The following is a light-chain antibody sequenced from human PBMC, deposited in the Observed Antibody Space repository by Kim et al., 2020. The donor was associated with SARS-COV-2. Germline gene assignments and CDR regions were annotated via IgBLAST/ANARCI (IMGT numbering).Light chain of an antibody. J-gene: IGLJ3*02. V-gene: IGLV2-11*01. Sequence: QSVTISCTGTSSDVGGYNHVSWYQQHPGDAPKLMIYDVTKRPSGVPDRFSGSKSGNTASLTISGLQAEDEADYYCCSYAGSYTFWVFGGGTQLTVL. CDR3: CSYAGSYTFWV. CDR1: SSDVGGYNH. CDR2: DVT.